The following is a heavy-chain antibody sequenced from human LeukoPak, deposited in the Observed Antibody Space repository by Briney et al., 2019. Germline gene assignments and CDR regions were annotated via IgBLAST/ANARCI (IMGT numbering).Heavy chain of an antibody. CDR2: IRSKAYGGTT. J-gene: IGHJ4*02. CDR3: TRESRACGGDCYQFDY. D-gene: IGHD2-21*02. V-gene: IGHV3-49*04. Sequence: GGSRRLSCTASGFTLGDYAMSWVRQAPGKGLEWVGFIRSKAYGGTTEYAASVKGRFTISRDDSKSIAYLQMNSLKTEDTAVYYCTRESRACGGDCYQFDYWGQGTLVTVSS. CDR1: GFTLGDYA.